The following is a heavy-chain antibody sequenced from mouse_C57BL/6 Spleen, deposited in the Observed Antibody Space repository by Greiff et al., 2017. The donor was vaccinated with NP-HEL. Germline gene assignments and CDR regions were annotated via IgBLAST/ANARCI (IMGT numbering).Heavy chain of an antibody. CDR1: GYTFTSYW. D-gene: IGHD1-1*01. CDR3: ARSYYGSPFFAY. J-gene: IGHJ3*01. Sequence: QVQLQQPGAELVKPGASVKMSCKASGYTFTSYWITWVKQRPGQGLEWIGDIYPGSGSTNYNEKFKSKATLTVDTSSSTAYMQLSSLTSEDSAVYYCARSYYGSPFFAYWGQGTLVTVSA. V-gene: IGHV1-55*01. CDR2: IYPGSGST.